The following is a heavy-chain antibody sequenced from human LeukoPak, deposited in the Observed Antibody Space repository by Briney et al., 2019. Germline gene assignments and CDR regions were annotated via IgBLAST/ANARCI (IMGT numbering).Heavy chain of an antibody. D-gene: IGHD2-15*01. CDR3: ARDSNCSGGSCYSVPIY. CDR2: IRYDGSNK. V-gene: IGHV3-30*02. Sequence: GGSLRLSCAASGFTFSSYGMHWVRQAPGKGLEWVAFIRYDGSNKYYADSVKGRFTISRDNSKNTLYLQMNSLRAEDTAVYYCARDSNCSGGSCYSVPIYWGQGTLVTVSS. CDR1: GFTFSSYG. J-gene: IGHJ4*02.